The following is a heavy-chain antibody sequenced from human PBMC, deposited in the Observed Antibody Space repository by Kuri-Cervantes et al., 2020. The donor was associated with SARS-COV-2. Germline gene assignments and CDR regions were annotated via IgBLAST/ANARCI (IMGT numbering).Heavy chain of an antibody. J-gene: IGHJ4*02. Sequence: GGSLRLSCAASGFTFSSYSMNWVRQAPGKELEWVSSISSSSSYIYYADSVKGRFTISRDNAKNSLYLQMNSLRAEDTAVYYCAKEGWYYYDSSGYSRSRNYFDYWGQGTLVTVSS. D-gene: IGHD3-22*01. CDR1: GFTFSSYS. CDR3: AKEGWYYYDSSGYSRSRNYFDY. CDR2: ISSSSSYI. V-gene: IGHV3-21*01.